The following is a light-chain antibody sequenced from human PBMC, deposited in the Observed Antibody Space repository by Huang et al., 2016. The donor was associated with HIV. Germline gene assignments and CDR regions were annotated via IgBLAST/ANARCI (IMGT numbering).Light chain of an antibody. CDR3: QQYNNWPPYD. J-gene: IGKJ2*01. V-gene: IGKV3-15*01. CDR1: QSVKKN. CDR2: GVS. Sequence: DMVMTQSPGTLSVSPGERATLSCRASQSVKKNLAWYQQKPGQAPRLLISGVSTRDTGSPARFSGNGSETEFTLTITSVQSEDSAVYYCQQYNNWPPYDFGQGTKLEIK.